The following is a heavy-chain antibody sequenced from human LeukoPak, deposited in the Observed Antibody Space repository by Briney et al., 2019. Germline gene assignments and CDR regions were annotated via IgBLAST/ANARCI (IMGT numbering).Heavy chain of an antibody. CDR3: ARVVFARITMIVVSGSMDV. D-gene: IGHD3-22*01. V-gene: IGHV1-18*01. Sequence: ASVKVSCKASGYTFTSYGISWVRQAPGQGLEWMGWISAYNGNTNYAQKLQGRVTMTTDTSTSTAYMELRSLRSDDTAVYYCARVVFARITMIVVSGSMDVWGQGTTVTVSS. CDR1: GYTFTSYG. J-gene: IGHJ6*02. CDR2: ISAYNGNT.